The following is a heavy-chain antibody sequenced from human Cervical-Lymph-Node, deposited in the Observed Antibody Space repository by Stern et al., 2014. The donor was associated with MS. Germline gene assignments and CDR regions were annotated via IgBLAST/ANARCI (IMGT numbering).Heavy chain of an antibody. CDR2: IIPIFSIA. CDR1: GGTFSSYA. J-gene: IGHJ6*02. V-gene: IGHV1-69*17. D-gene: IGHD3-10*01. CDR3: ARDLDGSGSYPYYHAMTV. Sequence: QVQLMQSGAEVKKPGSSVKVSCKASGGTFSSYAIGWVRQAPGQGLEWMGGIIPIFSIANYAQKFQGRVTITADKSTSTAYMELSSLRSEDTAVYYCARDLDGSGSYPYYHAMTVWGQGTTVTVSS.